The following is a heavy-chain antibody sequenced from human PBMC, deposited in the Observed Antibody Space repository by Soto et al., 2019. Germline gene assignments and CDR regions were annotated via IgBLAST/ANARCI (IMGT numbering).Heavy chain of an antibody. V-gene: IGHV1-2*02. Sequence: ASVKVSCKASGYTFTGYYMHWVRQAPGQGLEWMGWINPNSGGTNYAQKVQGRVTMTRDTSISTAYMELSRLRSDDTAVYYCASCAYAPENYYFHYGRDVWGQGTSVTVSS. J-gene: IGHJ6*02. CDR2: INPNSGGT. D-gene: IGHD3-16*01. CDR1: GYTFTGYY. CDR3: ASCAYAPENYYFHYGRDV.